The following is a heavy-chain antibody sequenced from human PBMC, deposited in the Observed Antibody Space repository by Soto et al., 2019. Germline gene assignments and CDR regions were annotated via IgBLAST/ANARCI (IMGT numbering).Heavy chain of an antibody. CDR3: APVPHNNNWFDP. CDR1: RGTFSSYA. CDR2: IIPIFGTA. J-gene: IGHJ5*02. V-gene: IGHV1-69*05. Sequence: GASVKVSCKSSRGTFSSYAISWVRQALGQGLEWMGGIIPIFGTANYAQKFHERVTISRDMSKNTAYMEWSRLTSEDTAIYYCAPVPHNNNWFDPGGQGTLVTVS. D-gene: IGHD2-2*01.